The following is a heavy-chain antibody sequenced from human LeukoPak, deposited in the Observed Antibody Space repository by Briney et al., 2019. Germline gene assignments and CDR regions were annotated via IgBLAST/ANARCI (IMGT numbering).Heavy chain of an antibody. Sequence: PSGTLSLTCTVSGGSIGSSSYYWARVRQPPGKGLEWIGTIYYTGSTYYNPSLKSRVTISVDTSKNQFSLKLSSVTAADTAVYYCARHENWGGPDYWGQGTLVTVSS. CDR1: GGSIGSSSYY. J-gene: IGHJ4*02. CDR3: ARHENWGGPDY. V-gene: IGHV4-39*01. CDR2: IYYTGST. D-gene: IGHD7-27*01.